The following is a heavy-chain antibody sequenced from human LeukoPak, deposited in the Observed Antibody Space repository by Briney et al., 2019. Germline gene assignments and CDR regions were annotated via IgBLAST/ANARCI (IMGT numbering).Heavy chain of an antibody. J-gene: IGHJ6*03. CDR1: GFTFSSYN. V-gene: IGHV3-21*01. D-gene: IGHD1-26*01. CDR2: ITSSGTYI. CDR3: ARDPYSGNYGDDYYYYMDV. Sequence: GGSLRLSCAASGFTFSSYNMNWVRQAPGKAMDWVSSITSSGTYIFYADSVKGRFTISRDNAKNSLYLQMGSLGPEDTAVYYCARDPYSGNYGDDYYYYMDVWGKGTTVTISS.